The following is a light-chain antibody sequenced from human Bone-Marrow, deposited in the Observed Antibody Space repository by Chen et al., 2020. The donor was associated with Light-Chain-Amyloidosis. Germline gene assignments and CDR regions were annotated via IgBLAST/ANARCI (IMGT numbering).Light chain of an antibody. Sequence: QSVLTQPPSASGTPGQRVTISCSGASSNIGINYVYWYQHFPGAAPNLLIHRNNQRPSGGPYRVSAARSGTRAFLASRGLRSEEGSDDYWAAWEGRLGGYVSGPGTKVIVL. CDR3: AAWEGRLGGYV. CDR2: RNN. J-gene: IGLJ1*01. V-gene: IGLV1-47*01. CDR1: SSNIGINY.